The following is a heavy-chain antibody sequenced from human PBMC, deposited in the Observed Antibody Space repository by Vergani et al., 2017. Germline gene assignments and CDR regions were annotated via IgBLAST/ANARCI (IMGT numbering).Heavy chain of an antibody. CDR2: IYHTGTT. Sequence: QVQLQESGPGLVKPSQTLSLTCTVSGDSIRSGVYYWGWIRQHPAQGLEWIGYIYHTGTTYYNPSLRGRINISVDTSKNQLSLKLTSVTAADTAVYFCARAGLPFYAFYMDVWGKGITVTVSS. CDR1: GDSIRSGVYY. V-gene: IGHV4-31*03. CDR3: ARAGLPFYAFYMDV. D-gene: IGHD2/OR15-2a*01. J-gene: IGHJ6*03.